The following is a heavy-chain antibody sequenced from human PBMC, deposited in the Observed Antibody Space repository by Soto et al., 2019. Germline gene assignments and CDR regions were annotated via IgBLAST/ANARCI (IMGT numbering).Heavy chain of an antibody. V-gene: IGHV1-8*01. CDR3: GRQAGSASTPGDDY. J-gene: IGHJ4*02. D-gene: IGHD2-15*01. Sequence: QVQLVQSGAEVKKPGASVKVSCKASGYTFDAFDINWVRQATGQGLEWMGWVNPDTGDTAYTQRFQGRVSMTRDTSINTAYMELNSLTFDDTAVYYCGRQAGSASTPGDDYWGQGTLVTVSS. CDR1: GYTFDAFD. CDR2: VNPDTGDT.